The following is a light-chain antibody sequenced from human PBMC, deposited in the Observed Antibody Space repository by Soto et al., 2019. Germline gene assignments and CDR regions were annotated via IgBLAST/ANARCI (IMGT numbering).Light chain of an antibody. V-gene: IGKV3-15*01. Sequence: EIVMTQSPATLSVSPGERATLSCRASQSVSSKLAWYQQKPGRAPRLLIYGASTRVTGVPARFSGSGSGTEFTLTIRSLQSEDFAVYYCQQYNNWPPWAFGQGTKVEIK. CDR1: QSVSSK. J-gene: IGKJ1*01. CDR3: QQYNNWPPWA. CDR2: GAS.